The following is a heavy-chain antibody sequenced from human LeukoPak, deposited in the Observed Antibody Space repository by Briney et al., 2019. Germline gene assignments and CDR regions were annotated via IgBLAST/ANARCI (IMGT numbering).Heavy chain of an antibody. D-gene: IGHD6-13*01. V-gene: IGHV5-51*01. Sequence: GESLKISCKGSEDSFTSYWIGWVRQMPGKGLEWMWLMYPGDSDTTYSPSFQGQVTISADKSISTAYLQWNGLKASDTAMYYCARQTSAAAENGRFDSWGQGTLVTVYS. CDR1: EDSFTSYW. J-gene: IGHJ4*02. CDR2: MYPGDSDT. CDR3: ARQTSAAAENGRFDS.